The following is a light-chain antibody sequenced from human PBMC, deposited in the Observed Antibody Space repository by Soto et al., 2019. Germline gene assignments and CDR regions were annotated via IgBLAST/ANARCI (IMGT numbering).Light chain of an antibody. Sequence: QSVLTQPPSVSAAPGQKVTISCSGSSSNIGNNYVSWYQQLPGTAPKLLNYDNNKRPSGIPDRFPGSKSGTSAALGITGLQTGDEAVYYCGTWDSSLSAVVFGGGTHVTVL. V-gene: IGLV1-51*01. CDR2: DNN. CDR1: SSNIGNNY. CDR3: GTWDSSLSAVV. J-gene: IGLJ2*01.